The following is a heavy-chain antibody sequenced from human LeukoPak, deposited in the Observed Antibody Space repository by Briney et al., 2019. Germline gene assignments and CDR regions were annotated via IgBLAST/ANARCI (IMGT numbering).Heavy chain of an antibody. Sequence: PGGSLRLSCAASGFTFSSYTMNWVRQAPGKGLEWVSSISSSSSYIYYADSVKGRFTISRDNAKNSLYLQMNSLRAEDTAVYYCAKGIAVAGSGLGYSYYGMDVWGQGTTVTVSS. CDR1: GFTFSSYT. CDR2: ISSSSSYI. V-gene: IGHV3-21*01. D-gene: IGHD6-19*01. CDR3: AKGIAVAGSGLGYSYYGMDV. J-gene: IGHJ6*02.